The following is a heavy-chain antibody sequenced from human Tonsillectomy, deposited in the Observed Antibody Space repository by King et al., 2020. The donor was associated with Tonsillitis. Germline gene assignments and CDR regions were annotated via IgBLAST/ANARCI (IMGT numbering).Heavy chain of an antibody. CDR1: GGSISSYF. V-gene: IGHV4-59*08. J-gene: IGHJ3*02. CDR2: IHTGST. Sequence: LQLQESGPGLVKPSETLSLTCTVSGGSISSYFWSWIRQPPGKALEWIGYIHTGSTNYNPSLKSQVTITVDTSKNQFSLKLSSVTAADTAMFYCARHRFGEYGDYDAFDIWGQGTMVIVSS. CDR3: ARHRFGEYGDYDAFDI. D-gene: IGHD4-17*01.